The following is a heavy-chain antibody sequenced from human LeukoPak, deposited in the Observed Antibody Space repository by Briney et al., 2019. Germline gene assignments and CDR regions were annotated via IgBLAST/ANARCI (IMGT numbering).Heavy chain of an antibody. CDR2: INPNSGDT. CDR1: GYTFTDYY. Sequence: GASVKVSCKASGYTFTDYYIHWVRQAPGQGLEWMGWINPNSGDTSYAQKFQGRVTMTRDTSISTAYMELSSLRSDDTAVYYCAKIVAVAGTRCLDPWGQGTLVTVSS. J-gene: IGHJ5*02. V-gene: IGHV1-2*02. CDR3: AKIVAVAGTRCLDP. D-gene: IGHD6-19*01.